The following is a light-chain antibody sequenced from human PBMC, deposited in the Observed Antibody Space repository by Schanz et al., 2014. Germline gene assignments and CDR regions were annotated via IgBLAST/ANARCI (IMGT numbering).Light chain of an antibody. J-gene: IGLJ3*02. V-gene: IGLV1-47*02. CDR1: SSNIGSNY. CDR3: ATWDDSLYVV. Sequence: QSVLTQPPSASGTPGQRVTISCSGSSSNIGSNYVYWYQHLPGTAPKLLIYSNNQRPSGVPDRLSGSKSGTSASLAISGLQSEDEADYFCATWDDSLYVVFGGGTKLTVL. CDR2: SNN.